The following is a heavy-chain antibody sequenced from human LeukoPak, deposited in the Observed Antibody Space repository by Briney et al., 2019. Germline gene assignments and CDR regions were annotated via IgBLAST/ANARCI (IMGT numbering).Heavy chain of an antibody. J-gene: IGHJ4*02. Sequence: RPGGSLRLSCAASGFTFDDYGMSWVRQAPGKGLEWVSGINWNGGSTGYADSVKGRFTISRDNAKSSLYLQMNSLRAEDTALYYCARSPAATAQGPFDYWGQGTLATVSS. CDR1: GFTFDDYG. D-gene: IGHD2-2*01. V-gene: IGHV3-20*04. CDR3: ARSPAATAQGPFDY. CDR2: INWNGGST.